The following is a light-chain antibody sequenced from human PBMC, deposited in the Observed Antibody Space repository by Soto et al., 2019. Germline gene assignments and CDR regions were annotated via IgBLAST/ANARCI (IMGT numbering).Light chain of an antibody. CDR3: CSYAGSYTLV. CDR1: SSEVGGYNY. Sequence: QSVLTQPRSVSGSPGQSVTISCTGTSSEVGGYNYVSWYQQHPGKAPKLIIYDVSKRPSGVPDRFSGSKSGNTASLTISGFQAEDEADYFCCSYAGSYTLVFGGATKLTVL. CDR2: DVS. J-gene: IGLJ2*01. V-gene: IGLV2-11*01.